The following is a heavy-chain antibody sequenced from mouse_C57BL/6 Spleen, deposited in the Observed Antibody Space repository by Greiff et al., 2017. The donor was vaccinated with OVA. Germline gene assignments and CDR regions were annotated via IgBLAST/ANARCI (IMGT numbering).Heavy chain of an antibody. CDR3: ARLGVNHLDY. Sequence: VQLQQPGAELVKPGASVKLSCKASGYTFTSYWMPWVKQRPGQGLEWIGMIPPNSGSTNYNEKFKSKATLTVDKSSSTAYMQLSSLTSEDSAVYYCARLGVNHLDYWGQGTTLTVSS. D-gene: IGHD2-2*01. CDR2: IPPNSGST. CDR1: GYTFTSYW. V-gene: IGHV1-64*01. J-gene: IGHJ2*01.